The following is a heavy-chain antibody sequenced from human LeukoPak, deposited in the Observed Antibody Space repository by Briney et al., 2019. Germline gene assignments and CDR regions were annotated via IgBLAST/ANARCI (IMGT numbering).Heavy chain of an antibody. CDR2: IKPDGSET. D-gene: IGHD2-15*01. V-gene: IGHV3-7*01. Sequence: GGSLRLSCGASGFSFSDSWMSWVRQPPGKGPEWVASIKPDGSETYTVDAVQGRFIISRDNTKNSLSLQMNSLRGDDTAMYYCARGRFWWSAWGLGTLVTVSS. CDR3: ARGRFWWSA. CDR1: GFSFSDSW. J-gene: IGHJ5*02.